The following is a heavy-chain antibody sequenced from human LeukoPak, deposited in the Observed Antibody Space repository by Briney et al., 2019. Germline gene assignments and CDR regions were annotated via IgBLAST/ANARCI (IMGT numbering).Heavy chain of an antibody. V-gene: IGHV1/OR15-3*02. J-gene: IGHJ3*02. D-gene: IGHD1-26*01. CDR2: INAGNGNT. Sequence: ASVKVSCKASGYTFTGYYMHWVRQAPGQRLEWMGWINAGNGNTKYSQKFQGRVTITADESTSTAYMELSSLRSEDTAVYYCARGIVGATGSDAFDIWGQGTMVTVSS. CDR3: ARGIVGATGSDAFDI. CDR1: GYTFTGYY.